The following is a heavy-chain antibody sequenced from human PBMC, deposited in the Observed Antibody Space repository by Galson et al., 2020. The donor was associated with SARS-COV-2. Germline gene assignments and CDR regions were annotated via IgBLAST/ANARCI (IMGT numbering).Heavy chain of an antibody. V-gene: IGHV4-34*01. CDR1: GGSFSGYY. CDR2: IHHNGII. CDR3: ARGHLEISMIVVVFTAAAYYVDA. D-gene: IGHD3-22*01. Sequence: SQASETLSLTCAVYGGSFSGYYWSWIRQPPGKGLEWIGEIHHNGIINYNPYLKSRVTISLDTSKNQFSLKLSSVTAADTAVYYCARGHLEISMIVVVFTAAAYYVDAWGQGTLGTV. J-gene: IGHJ4*02.